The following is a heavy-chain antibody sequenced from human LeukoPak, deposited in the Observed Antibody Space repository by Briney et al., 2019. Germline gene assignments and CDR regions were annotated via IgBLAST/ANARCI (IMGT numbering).Heavy chain of an antibody. Sequence: GASVKVSCKASGGTFSSYAISWVRQAPGQGLEWMGRIIPILGIANYAQKFQGRVTITADKSTSTAYMELSSLRSEDTAVYYCALYSYGLNWYFDLWGRGTLVTVSS. CDR3: ALYSYGLNWYFDL. V-gene: IGHV1-69*04. J-gene: IGHJ2*01. D-gene: IGHD5-18*01. CDR1: GGTFSSYA. CDR2: IIPILGIA.